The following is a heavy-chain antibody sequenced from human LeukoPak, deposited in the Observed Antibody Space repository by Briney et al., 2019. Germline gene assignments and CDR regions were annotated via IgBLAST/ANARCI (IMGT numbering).Heavy chain of an antibody. D-gene: IGHD6-19*01. V-gene: IGHV3-7*01. Sequence: GGSLRLSCAASGFTFSSYWMSWVRQAPGKGLEWVANIKQDGREKYYVDSVKGRFTISRDNAKNSLCLQLNSLRAEDTAVYYCARSPYTSGWYGVGYWGQGTLVTVSS. CDR3: ARSPYTSGWYGVGY. CDR2: IKQDGREK. J-gene: IGHJ4*02. CDR1: GFTFSSYW.